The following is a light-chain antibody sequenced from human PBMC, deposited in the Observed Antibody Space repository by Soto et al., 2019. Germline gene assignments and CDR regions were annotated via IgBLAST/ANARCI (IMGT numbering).Light chain of an antibody. CDR3: SSYTSSSTLVV. Sequence: QSVLTQPASVSGSPGQSITISCTGTSSDDGGYNYVSWYQQHPGKAPKLMIYEVSNRPSGVSNRFSGSKSGNTASLTISGLQAEAVAYYYCSSYTSSSTLVVFGGGTKLTVL. V-gene: IGLV2-14*01. CDR1: SSDDGGYNY. CDR2: EVS. J-gene: IGLJ2*01.